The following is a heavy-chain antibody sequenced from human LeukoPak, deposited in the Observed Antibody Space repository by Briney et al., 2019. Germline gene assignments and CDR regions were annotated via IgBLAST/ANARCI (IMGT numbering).Heavy chain of an antibody. CDR3: ARISITTFGVVIMEYFDY. D-gene: IGHD3-3*01. CDR1: GFTCSSYW. CDR2: IKQDGSEK. V-gene: IGHV3-7*03. Sequence: GGSLRLSCAASGFTCSSYWRSWVRQAPGKGLEWVANIKQDGSEKYYVDSVKGRFTISRDNAKNSLYLQMNSLRAEDTAVYYCARISITTFGVVIMEYFDYWGQGTLVTVSS. J-gene: IGHJ4*02.